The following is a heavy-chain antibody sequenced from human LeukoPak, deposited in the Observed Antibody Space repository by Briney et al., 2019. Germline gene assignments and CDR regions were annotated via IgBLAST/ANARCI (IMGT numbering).Heavy chain of an antibody. Sequence: PGGSLRLSCATSGFTFTSHAMTWVRQAPGKGLEWVSAISGSGGSTYYADSVKGRFTISRDNSKNTLYLQMNSLRAEDTAVYYCAKLTYYDILTGVVDYWGQGTLVTVSS. V-gene: IGHV3-23*01. CDR3: AKLTYYDILTGVVDY. CDR1: GFTFTSHA. CDR2: ISGSGGST. D-gene: IGHD3-9*01. J-gene: IGHJ4*02.